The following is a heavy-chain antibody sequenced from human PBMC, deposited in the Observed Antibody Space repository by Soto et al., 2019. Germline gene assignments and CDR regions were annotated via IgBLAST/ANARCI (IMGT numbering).Heavy chain of an antibody. CDR2: ISAYNGNT. Sequence: ASVKVSCKASGYTFTSYGISWVRQAPGQGLEWMGWISAYNGNTNYAQKLQGRVTMTTDTSTSTAYMELRSLRSDDTAVYYCARVWDTMIVVAYYYYGMDVWGQGTTVTVS. CDR3: ARVWDTMIVVAYYYYGMDV. CDR1: GYTFTSYG. V-gene: IGHV1-18*01. D-gene: IGHD3-22*01. J-gene: IGHJ6*02.